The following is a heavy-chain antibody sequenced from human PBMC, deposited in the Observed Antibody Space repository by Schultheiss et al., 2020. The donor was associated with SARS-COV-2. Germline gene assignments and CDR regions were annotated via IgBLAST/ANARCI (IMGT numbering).Heavy chain of an antibody. CDR1: GFTFSSYG. D-gene: IGHD6-13*01. V-gene: IGHV3-21*01. CDR3: ARGGIAAAGLFDY. CDR2: ISSSSSYI. Sequence: GGSLRLSCAASGFTFSSYGMHWVRQAPGKGLEWVSSISSSSSYIYYADSVKGRFTISRDNAKNSLYLQMNSLRAEDTAVYYCARGGIAAAGLFDYWGQGTLVTVSS. J-gene: IGHJ4*02.